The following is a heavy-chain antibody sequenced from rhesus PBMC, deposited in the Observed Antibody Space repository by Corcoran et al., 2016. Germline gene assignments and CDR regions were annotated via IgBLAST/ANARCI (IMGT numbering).Heavy chain of an antibody. V-gene: IGHV4-106*01. D-gene: IGHD6-43*01. CDR2: IYGSGGGT. CDR1: GGSISADYY. J-gene: IGHJ4*01. CDR3: ARDRYSSSYDFHY. Sequence: QVQLQESGPGLVKPSETLSLTCAVSGGSISADYYWSWIRQPPGKGLEWIGYIYGSGGGTNYNPTLKNRVTISIDTSKNQFSLKLSSVTAADTAVYYCARDRYSSSYDFHYWGQGVLVTVSS.